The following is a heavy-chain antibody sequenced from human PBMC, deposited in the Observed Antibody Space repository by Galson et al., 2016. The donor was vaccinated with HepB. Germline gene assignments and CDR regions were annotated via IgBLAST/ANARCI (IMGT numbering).Heavy chain of an antibody. CDR2: ISYDGSNK. J-gene: IGHJ6*02. Sequence: SLRLSCAASGFTFSSFAMHWVRQAPGKGLEWVAVISYDGSNKYYADSVKGRFTISRDNSKNTLYLQMNSLRVEDTAVYYCARDHRGDIEYYHGMDVWGQGTAVTVSS. CDR1: GFTFSSFA. D-gene: IGHD3-16*01. CDR3: ARDHRGDIEYYHGMDV. V-gene: IGHV3-30*04.